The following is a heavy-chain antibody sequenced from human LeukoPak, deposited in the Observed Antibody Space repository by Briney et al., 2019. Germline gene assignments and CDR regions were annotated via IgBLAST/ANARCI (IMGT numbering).Heavy chain of an antibody. CDR3: EKGGNDFNPFYW. J-gene: IGHJ4*02. CDR1: RFIFSTYA. Sequence: GGSLRLSCAASRFIFSTYAMGWVRQAPGKALEWVSSIKGGGGDPFYADSVKGRFTISRDNSKNTLFLQLNSLRAEDSAVYYCEKGGNDFNPFYWWGQGTLVTVSS. D-gene: IGHD4-23*01. CDR2: IKGGGGDP. V-gene: IGHV3-23*01.